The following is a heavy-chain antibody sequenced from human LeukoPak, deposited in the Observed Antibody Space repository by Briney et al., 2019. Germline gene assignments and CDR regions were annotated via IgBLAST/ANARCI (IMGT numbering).Heavy chain of an antibody. CDR1: GFTFSSYA. V-gene: IGHV3-23*01. D-gene: IGHD4-17*01. J-gene: IGHJ4*02. CDR3: AKSPGYGDYLFDY. Sequence: RPGASLRLSCAASGFTFSSYAMSWVRQAPGKGLEWVSAISGSGGSTYYADSVKGRFTISRDNSKNTLYLQMNSLRAEDTAVYYCAKSPGYGDYLFDYWGQGTLVTVSS. CDR2: ISGSGGST.